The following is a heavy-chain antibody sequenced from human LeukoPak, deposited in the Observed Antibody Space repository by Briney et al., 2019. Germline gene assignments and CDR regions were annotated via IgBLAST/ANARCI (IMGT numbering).Heavy chain of an antibody. CDR2: MYYSGST. J-gene: IGHJ5*02. CDR1: GGSISSGDYY. CDR3: ARPYYYDSRIDP. Sequence: LQTLSLTCTVSGGSISSGDYYWSWIRQPPGKGLEWIAYMYYSGSTYYNPSLKSRVTMSADTSKNQLSLKLSSVTAVDTAVYYCARPYYYDSRIDPWGQGILVTVSS. V-gene: IGHV4-30-4*01. D-gene: IGHD3-22*01.